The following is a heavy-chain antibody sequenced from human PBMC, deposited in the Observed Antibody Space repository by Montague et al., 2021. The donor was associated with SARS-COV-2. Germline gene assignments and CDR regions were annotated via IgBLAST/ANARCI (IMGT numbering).Heavy chain of an antibody. D-gene: IGHD3-10*01. CDR3: ARGRRILLWFGELLSGGDYYGMDV. J-gene: IGHJ6*02. V-gene: IGHV4-34*01. CDR2: INHSGST. CDR1: GGSVSDYY. Sequence: SETLSLTCAVYGGSVSDYYWSWIRQPPGKGLEWIGEINHSGSTNYNPSLKSRVTISVDTSKNQFSLKLTSVTAADTAVYYCARGRRILLWFGELLSGGDYYGMDVWGQGTTATVSS.